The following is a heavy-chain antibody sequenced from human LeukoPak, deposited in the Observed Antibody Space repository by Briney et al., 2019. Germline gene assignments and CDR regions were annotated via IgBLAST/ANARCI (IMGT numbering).Heavy chain of an antibody. CDR1: GDSISSGGYY. CDR3: ARRGPGGDSSGYYYFDY. J-gene: IGHJ4*02. D-gene: IGHD3-22*01. Sequence: SETLSLTCTVSGDSISSGGYYWGWIRQPPGKGLEWIGTIYYSGSTYYNPSFESRVTISVDTSKNQFSLKLNSVTAADTAVYYCARRGPGGDSSGYYYFDYWGQGTLVTVSS. V-gene: IGHV4-39*01. CDR2: IYYSGST.